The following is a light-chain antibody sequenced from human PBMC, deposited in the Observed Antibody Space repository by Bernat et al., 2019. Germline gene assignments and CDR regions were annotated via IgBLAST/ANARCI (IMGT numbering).Light chain of an antibody. CDR2: EVN. J-gene: IGLJ2*01. CDR3: SSYSGSNYVV. V-gene: IGLV2-8*01. Sequence: QSALTQPPSASGSPGQSVTISCTGTSSDVGDYNYVSWYQQHPGKAPRLMIYEVNKRPSGVPDRFSASKSGHTAYLTVFGLQAEDEADYYCSSYSGSNYVVFGGGTKLTVL. CDR1: SSDVGDYNY.